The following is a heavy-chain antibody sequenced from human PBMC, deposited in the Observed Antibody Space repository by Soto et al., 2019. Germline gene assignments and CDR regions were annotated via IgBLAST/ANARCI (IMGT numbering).Heavy chain of an antibody. Sequence: PSEALSLTCTVSGGSIGGCGYYWVLIRQHPWRGLGLIGYIYYSGSPYYNPSLKSPVTLSVDTSQNQFSLTLSSVTAADTAVYYCARAIRYYYGSGSYSPNWFDPWGQGTLVTVSS. CDR3: ARAIRYYYGSGSYSPNWFDP. CDR2: IYYSGSP. CDR1: GGSIGGCGYY. J-gene: IGHJ5*02. D-gene: IGHD3-10*01. V-gene: IGHV4-31*01.